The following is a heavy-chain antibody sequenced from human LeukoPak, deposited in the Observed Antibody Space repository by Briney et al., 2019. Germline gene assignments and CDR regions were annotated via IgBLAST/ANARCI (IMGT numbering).Heavy chain of an antibody. D-gene: IGHD3-9*01. CDR1: GYTFTSYG. Sequence: EASVTVSCKASGYTFTSYGISWVRQAPGQGLEWMGWISAYNGNTNYAQKLQGRVTMTTDTSTSTAYMELRSLRSDDTAVYYCARDPGALRYFDWLLVGVPRGLGGFFDYWGQGTLVTVSS. CDR2: ISAYNGNT. CDR3: ARDPGALRYFDWLLVGVPRGLGGFFDY. J-gene: IGHJ4*02. V-gene: IGHV1-18*01.